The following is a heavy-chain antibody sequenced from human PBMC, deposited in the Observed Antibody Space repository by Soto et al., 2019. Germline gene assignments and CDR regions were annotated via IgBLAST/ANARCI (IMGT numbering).Heavy chain of an antibody. CDR1: GYTFTSYG. D-gene: IGHD5-18*01. CDR2: ISAYNGNT. Sequence: ASVKVSCKASGYTFTSYGISWVRQAPGRGLEWMGWISAYNGNTNYAQKLQGRVTMTTDTSTSTAYMELRSLRSDDTAVYYCARDARGYSYGPFNWFDPWGQGTLVTVYS. CDR3: ARDARGYSYGPFNWFDP. J-gene: IGHJ5*02. V-gene: IGHV1-18*01.